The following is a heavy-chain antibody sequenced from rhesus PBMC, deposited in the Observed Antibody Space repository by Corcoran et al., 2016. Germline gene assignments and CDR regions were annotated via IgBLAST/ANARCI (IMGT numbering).Heavy chain of an antibody. D-gene: IGHD3-28*01. CDR3: VRGRVVNDRGADY. V-gene: IGHV4-147*01. CDR1: GGFISSNS. J-gene: IGHJ4*01. CDR2: IFGDGGIT. Sequence: QVQLQESGPGLVKPSETLSLTCGVSGGFISSNSWSWIRQAPGRGLEWIGRIFGDGGITRYNPSLTSRVTVSTDTSKNQFSLKLNSVTAADTAVYYCVRGRVVNDRGADYWGQGVLVTVSS.